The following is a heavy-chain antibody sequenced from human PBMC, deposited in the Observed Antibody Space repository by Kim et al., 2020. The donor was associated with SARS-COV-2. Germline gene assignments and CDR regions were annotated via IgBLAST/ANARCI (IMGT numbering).Heavy chain of an antibody. V-gene: IGHV6-1*01. J-gene: IGHJ4*02. D-gene: IGHD6-19*01. CDR3: AREGSTGWLDY. Sequence: SQTLSLTCTISGDSVSSNSAAWTWLRQSPSRGLEWLGRTYYRSKWYNDYAVSVKSRVAFNPDTSKNHFSLQLNSVTPEDTALYYCAREGSTGWLDYWGQGTLVTVSS. CDR2: TYYRSKWYN. CDR1: GDSVSSNSAA.